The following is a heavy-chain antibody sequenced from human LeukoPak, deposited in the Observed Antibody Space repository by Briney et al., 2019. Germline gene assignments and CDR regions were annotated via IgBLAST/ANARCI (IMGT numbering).Heavy chain of an antibody. J-gene: IGHJ4*02. Sequence: GRSLRLSYAASGFTFDDYAMHWVRQAPGKGLEWVSGISWNSGNIDYADSVKGRFTISRDNAKNSLYLQMNSLRAEDTALYYCAKGHSYGFSSHFDYWGQGTLVTVSS. CDR2: ISWNSGNI. V-gene: IGHV3-9*01. CDR3: AKGHSYGFSSHFDY. CDR1: GFTFDDYA. D-gene: IGHD5-18*01.